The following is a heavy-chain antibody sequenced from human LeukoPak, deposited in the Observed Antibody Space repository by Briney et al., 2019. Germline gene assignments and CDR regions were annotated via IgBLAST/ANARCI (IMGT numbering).Heavy chain of an antibody. D-gene: IGHD6-19*01. V-gene: IGHV4-59*08. CDR2: IYYSGSA. J-gene: IGHJ5*02. Sequence: PSETLSLTCTVSGASISSYFWSWIRQSPGKGLEWIGYIYYSGSATYNPSLKSRVTISVDTSKNQFSLRLTSVTAADTAVYYCARAADWIHSSGWRWGSDPWGQGTLVTVSS. CDR3: ARAADWIHSSGWRWGSDP. CDR1: GASISSYF.